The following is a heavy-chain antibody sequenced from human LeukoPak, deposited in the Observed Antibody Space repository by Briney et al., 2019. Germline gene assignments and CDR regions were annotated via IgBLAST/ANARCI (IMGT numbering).Heavy chain of an antibody. Sequence: PGGSLRLSCAASGFTVSSNYMSWVRQAPGKGLEWVSVIYSGGSTYYADSVKGRFTISRDNSKNTLYLQMNSLRAEDTAVYYCARGRQRHGSGSYFDYWGQGTLVTVSS. CDR1: GFTVSSNY. V-gene: IGHV3-53*01. CDR2: IYSGGST. CDR3: ARGRQRHGSGSYFDY. J-gene: IGHJ4*02. D-gene: IGHD3-10*01.